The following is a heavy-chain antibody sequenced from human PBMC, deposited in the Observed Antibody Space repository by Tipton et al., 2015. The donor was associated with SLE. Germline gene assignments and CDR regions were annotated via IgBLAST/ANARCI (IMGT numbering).Heavy chain of an antibody. CDR2: ISSSGSTI. V-gene: IGHV3-48*03. CDR3: AREGYYYDSGGYYPYFGY. D-gene: IGHD3-22*01. Sequence: SLRLSCAASGFTFSSYEMNWVRQAPGKGLEWVSYISSSGSTIYYADSVKGRFSISRDNAKNSLFLQMSSLRVEDTAVYYCAREGYYYDSGGYYPYFGYWGRGTLVTVSS. J-gene: IGHJ4*02. CDR1: GFTFSSYE.